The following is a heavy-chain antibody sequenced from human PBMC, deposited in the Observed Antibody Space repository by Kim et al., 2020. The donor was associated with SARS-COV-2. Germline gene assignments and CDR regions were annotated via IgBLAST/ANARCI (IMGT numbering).Heavy chain of an antibody. J-gene: IGHJ6*02. CDR2: VNHSGST. D-gene: IGHD2-2*02. CDR3: ARGRAGVVPGPILGIGPHYDYYAMDV. Sequence: SETLSLTCAVYGGSFSGYSWIWIRQPPGKGLEWIGEVNHSGSTKYHPSLKSRVTISLDTSKNQFSLELPSVTAADTAVFYCARGRAGVVPGPILGIGPHYDYYAMDVWGQGTTVTVSS. V-gene: IGHV4-34*01. CDR1: GGSFSGYS.